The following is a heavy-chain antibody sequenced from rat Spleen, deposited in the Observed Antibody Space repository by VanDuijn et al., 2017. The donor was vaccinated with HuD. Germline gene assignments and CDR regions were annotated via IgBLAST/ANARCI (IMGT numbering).Heavy chain of an antibody. D-gene: IGHD4-6*01. CDR3: ARWGGIFYFDY. V-gene: IGHV3-1*01. J-gene: IGHJ2*01. CDR1: DFSITNNY. CDR2: ISYSGTT. Sequence: EVQLQESGPGLVKPSQSLSLTCSVTDFSITNNYWGWIRQFPGNKMEWIGHISYSGTTSYNPPHKIRVPISRDTSKNQFFLQLNSVTTEDTATYYCARWGGIFYFDYWGQGVMVTVSS.